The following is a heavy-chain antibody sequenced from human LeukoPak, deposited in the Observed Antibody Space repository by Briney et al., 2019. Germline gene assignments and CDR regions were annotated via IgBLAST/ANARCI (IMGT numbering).Heavy chain of an antibody. CDR1: GFTVSSNY. CDR3: ARDGAIYSSSWLTFDY. CDR2: IYSGGST. V-gene: IGHV3-53*01. Sequence: PGGSLRLSCAASGFTVSSNYMSWVRQAPGKGREWVSVIYSGGSTYYADSVKGRFTISRDNSKNTLYLQMNSLRAEDTAVYYCARDGAIYSSSWLTFDYWGQGTLVTVSS. D-gene: IGHD6-13*01. J-gene: IGHJ4*02.